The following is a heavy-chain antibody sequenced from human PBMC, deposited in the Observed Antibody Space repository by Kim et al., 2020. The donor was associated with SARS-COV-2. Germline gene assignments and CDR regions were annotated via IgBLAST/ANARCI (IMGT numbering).Heavy chain of an antibody. CDR1: GGSISSGGYY. CDR3: ARVRVVVPAARNWFDP. CDR2: IYNSGST. J-gene: IGHJ5*02. V-gene: IGHV4-31*03. Sequence: TLSLTCTVAGGSISSGGYYWSWIRQHPGKGLEWIGYIYNSGSTYYNPSLKSRVTISVDTSKNQFSLKLSSVIAADTAVYYCARVRVVVPAARNWFDPW. D-gene: IGHD2-2*01.